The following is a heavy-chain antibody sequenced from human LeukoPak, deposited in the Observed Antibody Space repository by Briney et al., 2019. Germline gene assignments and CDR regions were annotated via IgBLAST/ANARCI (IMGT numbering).Heavy chain of an antibody. V-gene: IGHV3-23*01. D-gene: IGHD2-2*02. CDR3: AKGDQPLLYGGAFDY. CDR1: GFTFSSYW. Sequence: GGSLRLSCAASGFTFSSYWMTWVRQAPGKGLEWVSAIGVSGGSTFYADSVKGRFTISRDNSKNTLYLLMNSLRAEDTAVYYCAKGDQPLLYGGAFDYWGQGTLVTVSS. CDR2: IGVSGGST. J-gene: IGHJ4*02.